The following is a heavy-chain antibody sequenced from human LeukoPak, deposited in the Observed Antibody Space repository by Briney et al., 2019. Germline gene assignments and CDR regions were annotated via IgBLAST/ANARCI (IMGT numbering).Heavy chain of an antibody. CDR3: GRWGISAALDR. CDR1: GFIFSGYW. V-gene: IGHV3-7*01. Sequence: GGSLRLSCAASGFIFSGYWMGWVRQAPGKGLEWVANIRQDGSDKYYVDSVRGRFTISRDNAQNSLSLQMNSLRVEDSGVYYCGRWGISAALDRWGQGTLVTVSS. J-gene: IGHJ5*02. CDR2: IRQDGSDK. D-gene: IGHD2-15*01.